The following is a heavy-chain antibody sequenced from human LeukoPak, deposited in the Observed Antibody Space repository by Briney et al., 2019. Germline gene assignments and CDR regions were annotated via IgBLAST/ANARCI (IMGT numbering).Heavy chain of an antibody. CDR1: GFTFSRYS. D-gene: IGHD3-10*01. CDR2: ISSSSSYI. CDR3: AREIPGEGFDY. Sequence: GGSLRLSCAASGFTFSRYSMNWVRQAPGKGLEWVSSISSSSSYIYYADSLKGRFTISRDNAKNSLYLQMNSLTAEDTAVYYCAREIPGEGFDYWGQGALVTVSS. V-gene: IGHV3-21*01. J-gene: IGHJ4*02.